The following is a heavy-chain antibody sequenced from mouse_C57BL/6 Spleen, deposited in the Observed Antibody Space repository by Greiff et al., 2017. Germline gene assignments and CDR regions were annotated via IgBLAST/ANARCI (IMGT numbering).Heavy chain of an antibody. Sequence: DVMLVESGGGLVKPGGSLKLSCAASGFTFSDYGMHWVRQAPEKGLEWVAYISSGSSTIYYADTVKGRFTISRDNAKNTLSLQMTSLRSEDTAMYYCARSSSRYYYAMDYWGQGTSVTVSS. D-gene: IGHD1-1*01. CDR1: GFTFSDYG. CDR2: ISSGSSTI. V-gene: IGHV5-17*01. J-gene: IGHJ4*01. CDR3: ARSSSRYYYAMDY.